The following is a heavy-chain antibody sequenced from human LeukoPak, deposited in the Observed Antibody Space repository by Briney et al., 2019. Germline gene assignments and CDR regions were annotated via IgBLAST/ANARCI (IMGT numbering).Heavy chain of an antibody. CDR3: GSGLPPDY. J-gene: IGHJ4*02. D-gene: IGHD3-3*01. Sequence: GRSLRLSCTASGFTFGDYAMSWVRQAPGKGLEWVGFIRSKAYGGTTEYAASVKGRFTISRDDSKSIAYLQMNSLKTGDTAVYYCGSGLPPDYWGQGTLVTVSS. V-gene: IGHV3-49*04. CDR2: IRSKAYGGTT. CDR1: GFTFGDYA.